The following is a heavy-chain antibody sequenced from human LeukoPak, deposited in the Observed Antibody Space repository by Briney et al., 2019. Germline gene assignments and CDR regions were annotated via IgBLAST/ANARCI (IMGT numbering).Heavy chain of an antibody. CDR2: IYPGDSDT. J-gene: IGHJ4*02. Sequence: ESLKISCKGSGYSFASYWIGRVRQMPGKGLEGTGIIYPGDSDTRYSPSFQGQVTISADKSISTAYLQWSSLKASDTAMYYCARRATVTYPPDYWGQGTLVTVSS. V-gene: IGHV5-51*01. CDR3: ARRATVTYPPDY. D-gene: IGHD4-17*01. CDR1: GYSFASYW.